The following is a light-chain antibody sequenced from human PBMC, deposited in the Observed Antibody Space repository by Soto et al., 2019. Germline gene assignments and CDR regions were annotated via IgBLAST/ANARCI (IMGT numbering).Light chain of an antibody. J-gene: IGLJ1*01. Sequence: QPVLTQSPSASASLGASVKLTCTLSSGHSNYAIAWHQQQPEKGPRFLMKVNSDGSHDKGDEIPDRFSGSSSGAERYLTISSLHSEDEADYYCQTWGTGRLYVVGTGTKLTVL. V-gene: IGLV4-69*01. CDR3: QTWGTGRLYV. CDR2: VNSDGSH. CDR1: SGHSNYA.